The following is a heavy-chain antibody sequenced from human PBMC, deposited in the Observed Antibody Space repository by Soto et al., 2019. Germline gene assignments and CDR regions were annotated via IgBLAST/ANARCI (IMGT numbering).Heavy chain of an antibody. Sequence: PGGSLRLSCVASGSTFSSDVMSWVRQAPGKGLKWVSGSSGGSTYYADSVKGRFTISRDNSKNTLYLQMNSLRAEDTAVYYCAKSRGIVVVPASDYWGQGTLVTVSS. CDR3: AKSRGIVVVPASDY. D-gene: IGHD3-22*01. CDR1: GSTFSSDV. CDR2: SSGGST. V-gene: IGHV3-23*01. J-gene: IGHJ4*02.